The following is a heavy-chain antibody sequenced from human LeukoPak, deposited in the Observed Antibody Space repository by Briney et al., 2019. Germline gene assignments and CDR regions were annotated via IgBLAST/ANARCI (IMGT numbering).Heavy chain of an antibody. Sequence: SETLSLTCSVSGGSISSGDYYWSWIRQHPGKGLEWIGSIPPSGNTYYNPSLKSRVTISVDTPNNQFSVKLSSVTAADTAVYYCARNFDSYNAFDIWGRGAMVTVSS. CDR3: ARNFDSYNAFDI. D-gene: IGHD3-22*01. CDR1: GGSISSGDYY. V-gene: IGHV4-31*03. J-gene: IGHJ3*02. CDR2: IPPSGNT.